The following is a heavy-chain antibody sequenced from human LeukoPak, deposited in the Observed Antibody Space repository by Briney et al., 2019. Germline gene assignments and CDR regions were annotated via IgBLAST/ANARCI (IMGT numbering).Heavy chain of an antibody. CDR2: ISYDGSNK. Sequence: GRSLRLSCAASGFTFSSYAMHWVRQAPGKGLEWVAVISYDGSNKYYADSVKGRFTISRDNSKNTLYLQMNSLRAEDTAVYYRAREGGYDSGRYYFDYWGQGTLVTVSS. V-gene: IGHV3-30-3*01. CDR1: GFTFSSYA. D-gene: IGHD3-3*01. CDR3: AREGGYDSGRYYFDY. J-gene: IGHJ4*02.